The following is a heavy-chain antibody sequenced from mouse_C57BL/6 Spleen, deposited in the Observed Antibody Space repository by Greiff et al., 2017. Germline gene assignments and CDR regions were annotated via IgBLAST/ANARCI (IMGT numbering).Heavy chain of an antibody. CDR3: RREGYDYYRAWFAY. CDR1: GYTFTSYW. J-gene: IGHJ3*01. D-gene: IGHD2-4*01. Sequence: VKLQQPGAELVKPGASVKLSCKASGYTFTSYWMHWVKQRPGQGLEWIGMIHPNSGSTNYNEKFKSKATLTVDKSSSTAYMQLSSLTSEDAAVYYGRREGYDYYRAWFAYWGQGTLVTVSA. CDR2: IHPNSGST. V-gene: IGHV1-64*01.